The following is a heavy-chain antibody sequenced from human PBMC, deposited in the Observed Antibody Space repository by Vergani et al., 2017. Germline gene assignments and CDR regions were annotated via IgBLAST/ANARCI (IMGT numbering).Heavy chain of an antibody. V-gene: IGHV3-9*01. J-gene: IGHJ6*02. CDR1: RFTFDDYA. Sequence: EVQLVESGGVVVQPGGSLRLSCAASRFTFDDYAMHWVRQAPGKGLEWVSGISWNSGSIGYADSVKGRFTISRDNAKNSLYLQMNSLRAEDTALYYCAKDIGKGYQLLHLYYYYYYGMDVWGQGTTVTVSS. CDR2: ISWNSGSI. D-gene: IGHD2-2*01. CDR3: AKDIGKGYQLLHLYYYYYYGMDV.